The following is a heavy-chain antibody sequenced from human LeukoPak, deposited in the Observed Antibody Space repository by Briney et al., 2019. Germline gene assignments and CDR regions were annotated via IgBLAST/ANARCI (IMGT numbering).Heavy chain of an antibody. CDR3: ARDYYYDSSGLDY. V-gene: IGHV1-2*02. CDR2: INPNSGGT. CDR1: GYTFTGYY. J-gene: IGHJ4*02. D-gene: IGHD3-22*01. Sequence: ASVKVSCKASGYTFTGYYMHWVRQAPGQGLEWMGWINPNSGGTNYAQKFQGRVTMTRDTSISTAYMELSRLRSDDTAVYYCARDYYYDSSGLDYWGQGTLVTVSS.